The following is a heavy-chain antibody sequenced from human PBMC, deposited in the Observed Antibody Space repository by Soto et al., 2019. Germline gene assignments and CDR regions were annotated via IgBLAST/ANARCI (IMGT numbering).Heavy chain of an antibody. CDR1: GYTFPRYY. CDR2: INPSGGST. D-gene: IGHD5-12*01. Sequence: ASVKVSCKATGYTFPRYYMHWVRQAPGQGLEWMGIINPSGGSTSYAQKFQGRINMTRDTSTSTVYMELSSLRSEDTAVYYCARPQAYSGYDAGYWGQGTLVTVSS. V-gene: IGHV1-46*01. CDR3: ARPQAYSGYDAGY. J-gene: IGHJ4*02.